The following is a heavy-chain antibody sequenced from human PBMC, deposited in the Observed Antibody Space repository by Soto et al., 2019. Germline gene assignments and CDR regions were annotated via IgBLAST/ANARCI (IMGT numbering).Heavy chain of an antibody. V-gene: IGHV1-46*01. J-gene: IGHJ5*02. D-gene: IGHD6-13*01. CDR3: ARALGIAAAVGTEWFDP. CDR2: INPSGGST. CDR1: GYTFTSYY. Sequence: GASVKVSCKASGYTFTSYYMHWVRQAPGQGLEWMGIINPSGGSTSYAQKFQGRVTMTRDTSTSTVYMELSSLRSEDTAVYYCARALGIAAAVGTEWFDPWGQGTLVTVSS.